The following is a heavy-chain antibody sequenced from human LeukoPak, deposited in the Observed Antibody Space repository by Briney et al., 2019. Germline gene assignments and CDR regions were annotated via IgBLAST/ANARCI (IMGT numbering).Heavy chain of an antibody. CDR3: AKVQDYYGSGNFDY. CDR2: ISGNGGST. J-gene: IGHJ4*02. D-gene: IGHD3-10*01. V-gene: IGHV3-23*01. Sequence: GGSLRLSCAASGFTFSSYGMSWVRQAPGKGLEWVSAISGNGGSTYYADSVKGRFAISRDTSKNTLYLQMNSLRAEDTAVYYCAKVQDYYGSGNFDYWGQGTLVTVPS. CDR1: GFTFSSYG.